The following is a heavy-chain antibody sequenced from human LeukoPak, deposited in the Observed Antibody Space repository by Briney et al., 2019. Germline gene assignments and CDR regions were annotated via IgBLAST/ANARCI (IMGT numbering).Heavy chain of an antibody. CDR1: GGSITGYF. D-gene: IGHD3-9*01. V-gene: IGHV4-34*01. CDR3: ARGNILTGYCFDF. Sequence: PLETLSLTCAVYGGSITGYFWSWIRQTPGRGLEWVGEIHYTGATSYNPSLKSRATISTDTSKNQFSLRLSSVTAADTAVYYCARGNILTGYCFDFWGQGALVTVSS. J-gene: IGHJ4*02. CDR2: IHYTGAT.